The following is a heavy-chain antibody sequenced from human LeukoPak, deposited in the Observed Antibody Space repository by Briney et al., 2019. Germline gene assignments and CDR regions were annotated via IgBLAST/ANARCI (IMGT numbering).Heavy chain of an antibody. V-gene: IGHV4-59*01. CDR2: IYYSGST. J-gene: IGHJ4*02. CDR3: ARATTVVTYRYFDY. D-gene: IGHD4-23*01. Sequence: SETLSLTCTVSGGSISSYYWSWIRQPPGKGLEWIGYIYYSGSTNYNPSLKSRVTISVDTSKNQFSLKLSSVTAADTAVYYCARATTVVTYRYFDYWGQGTLVTVSS. CDR1: GGSISSYY.